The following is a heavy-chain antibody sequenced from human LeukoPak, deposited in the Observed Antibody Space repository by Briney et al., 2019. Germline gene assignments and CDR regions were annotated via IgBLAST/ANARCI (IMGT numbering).Heavy chain of an antibody. Sequence: SETLSLTCGVSGGSIRSTNWWSGGRQPPGQGGEGSGEISVSGQTNFNPSLNGRVTMSLDESRNQLSLTLTSVTAPDTAIYYCSRESGAFCPFRYWGQGTL. J-gene: IGHJ4*02. CDR3: SRESGAFCPFRY. CDR1: GGSIRSTNW. D-gene: IGHD1-26*01. CDR2: ISVSGQT. V-gene: IGHV4/OR15-8*02.